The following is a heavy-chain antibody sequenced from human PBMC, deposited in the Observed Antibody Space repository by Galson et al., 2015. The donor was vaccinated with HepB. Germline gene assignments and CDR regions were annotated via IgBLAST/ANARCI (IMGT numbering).Heavy chain of an antibody. Sequence: SLRLSCAASGFPFSVYWMSWVRQAPGKGLEWVANIKPDGSEKNYLDSVKGRFTISRDNAKNLLYLQMNSLGVEDTALYYCARDEGGYYDSSDLAQGFYYYYYMDVWGKGTTVTVSS. V-gene: IGHV3-7*01. J-gene: IGHJ6*03. D-gene: IGHD3-22*01. CDR1: GFPFSVYW. CDR2: IKPDGSEK. CDR3: ARDEGGYYDSSDLAQGFYYYYYMDV.